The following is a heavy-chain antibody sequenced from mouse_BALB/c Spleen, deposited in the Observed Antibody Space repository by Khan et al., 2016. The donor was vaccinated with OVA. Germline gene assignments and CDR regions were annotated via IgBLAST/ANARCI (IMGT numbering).Heavy chain of an antibody. CDR1: GYIFTSYW. CDR3: ARCYFGNYEFVF. J-gene: IGHJ3*01. Sequence: QVQLQQSGAELVKPGASVKLSCKTSGYIFTSYWIQWVKQRPGQGLGWIGQIFPGTGTTYYNENFKGKATLTVDTSSSTAYMHLSSLTSADSAVYFCARCYFGNYEFVFWGQGTLVTVAP. V-gene: IGHV1S132*01. D-gene: IGHD2-1*01. CDR2: IFPGTGTT.